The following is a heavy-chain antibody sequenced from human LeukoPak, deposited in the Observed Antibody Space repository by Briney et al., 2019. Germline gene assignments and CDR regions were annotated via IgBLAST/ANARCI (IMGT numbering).Heavy chain of an antibody. J-gene: IGHJ4*02. CDR2: ISASGTIL. CDR1: GFTFDDYY. V-gene: IGHV3-11*01. CDR3: ARHVVFSPCDS. D-gene: IGHD2-21*01. Sequence: PGGSLRLSCAASGFTFDDYYMTWIRQAPGQGLQWITSISASGTILLCADSVKGRFTVSRDNAKNSLFLQMNSLRADDTAVYYCARHVVFSPCDSWGQGTLVTVSS.